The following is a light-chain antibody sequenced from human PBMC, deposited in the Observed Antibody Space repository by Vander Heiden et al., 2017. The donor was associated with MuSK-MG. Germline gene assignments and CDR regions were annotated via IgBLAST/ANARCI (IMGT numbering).Light chain of an antibody. CDR2: DVT. Sequence: QSALTQPPSVSGSPGQSITISCTGTSSDIGDYNYVSWYQQHPGRAPNLLIYDVTNRPAGVSNRFSGSKSGNTASLTISGLRPEDEADYYCNSHTSATTYVFGTGTRVTVL. V-gene: IGLV2-14*03. CDR1: SSDIGDYNY. CDR3: NSHTSATTYV. J-gene: IGLJ1*01.